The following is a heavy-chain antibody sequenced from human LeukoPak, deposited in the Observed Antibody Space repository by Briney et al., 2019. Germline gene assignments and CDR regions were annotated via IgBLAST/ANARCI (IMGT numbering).Heavy chain of an antibody. Sequence: SETLSLTCGVSGGSITTTNWWSWVRQFPGQGLQWIGEVSLEGVRNYNPSLKSRVTISVDTSKNQFSLRLSSVTAADTAVYYCARHRIGWGTLYYYFDYWGQGTLVTVSS. CDR1: GGSITTTNW. D-gene: IGHD2-8*01. V-gene: IGHV4-4*02. J-gene: IGHJ4*02. CDR3: ARHRIGWGTLYYYFDY. CDR2: VSLEGVR.